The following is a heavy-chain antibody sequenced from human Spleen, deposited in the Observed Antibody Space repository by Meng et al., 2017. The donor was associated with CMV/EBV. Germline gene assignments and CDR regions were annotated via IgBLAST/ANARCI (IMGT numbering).Heavy chain of an antibody. V-gene: IGHV1-18*01. CDR3: ARFYFDTTAYYRHFDY. D-gene: IGHD3-22*01. J-gene: IGHJ4*02. CDR2: ITAYHGET. CDR1: NYTFSSHG. Sequence: ASVKVSCKTSNYTFSSHGITWVRQAPGQGLEWVGWITAYHGETAYAQRLQGRVTLTTDTSTSTAYMGLRSLRSDDSAMYYCARFYFDTTAYYRHFDYWGQGTLVTVSS.